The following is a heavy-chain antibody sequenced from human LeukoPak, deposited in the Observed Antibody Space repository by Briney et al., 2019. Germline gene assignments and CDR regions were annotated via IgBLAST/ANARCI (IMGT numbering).Heavy chain of an antibody. J-gene: IGHJ3*02. CDR2: IYYSGST. V-gene: IGHV4-59*01. Sequence: SETLSLTCTVSGGSISYYYWSWIRQPPGQGLELIGYIYYSGSTNYNPSLKSRVTILVDTSKNQFSLKLTSVTAADAAVYYCARVWASRKAFDSWGQGTMVTVSS. D-gene: IGHD3-16*01. CDR1: GGSISYYY. CDR3: ARVWASRKAFDS.